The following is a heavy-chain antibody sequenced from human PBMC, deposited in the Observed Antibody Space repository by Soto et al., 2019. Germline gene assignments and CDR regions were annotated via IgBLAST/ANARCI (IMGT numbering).Heavy chain of an antibody. V-gene: IGHV1-18*01. CDR3: ARDTGATDTPHSNDY. J-gene: IGHJ4*02. D-gene: IGHD7-27*01. CDR2: ISGYNGDT. Sequence: QVQLLQSGAEVKKPGASVKVSCKTSGYLFTAYGISWLRRAPGQGPEWLGWISGYNGDTKQAQKFQGRVPMTTDTSTSTAYMDLRRLRSDDTAVYYCARDTGATDTPHSNDYWGQGTLVTVSS. CDR1: GYLFTAYG.